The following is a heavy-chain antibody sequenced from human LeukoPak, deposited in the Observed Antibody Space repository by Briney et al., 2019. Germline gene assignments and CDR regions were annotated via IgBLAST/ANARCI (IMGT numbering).Heavy chain of an antibody. Sequence: PSETLSLTCTVSGGSISSNSYYWAGFRQPPGKGLEWIGNIYYSGSTYYNPSVESRVTISVDTSKNQFSLKLSSVTAADTAVYYCARRGSSWAGFDIWGQGTLVTVS. CDR1: GGSISSNSYY. D-gene: IGHD6-13*01. J-gene: IGHJ3*02. CDR3: ARRGSSWAGFDI. V-gene: IGHV4-39*01. CDR2: IYYSGST.